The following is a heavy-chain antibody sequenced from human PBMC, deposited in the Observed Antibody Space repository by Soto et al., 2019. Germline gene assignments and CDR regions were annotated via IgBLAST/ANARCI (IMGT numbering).Heavy chain of an antibody. CDR1: GFTFSSYG. CDR2: ISYDGSNK. V-gene: IGHV3-30*18. J-gene: IGHJ4*02. D-gene: IGHD3-16*02. CDR3: AKDQGLSPGY. Sequence: QVQLVESGGGVVQPGGSLRLSCAASGFTFSSYGMHWVREAPGKGLEWVAVISYDGSNKYYADSVKGRFTISRDNSKNTLYLQMNSLRAEDTAVYYCAKDQGLSPGYWGQGTLVTVSS.